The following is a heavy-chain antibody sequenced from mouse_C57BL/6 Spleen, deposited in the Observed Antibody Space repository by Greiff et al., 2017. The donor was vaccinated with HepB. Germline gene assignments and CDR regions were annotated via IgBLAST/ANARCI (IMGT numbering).Heavy chain of an antibody. CDR1: GYTFTDYY. D-gene: IGHD1-1*01. V-gene: IGHV1-19*01. J-gene: IGHJ1*03. CDR3: ARSNYGSSFRYFDV. CDR2: INPYNGGT. Sequence: EVQLQQSGPVLVKPGASVKMSCKASGYTFTDYYMNWVNQSHGKSLEWIGVINPYNGGTSYNQKFKGKATLTVDKSSSTAYMELNSLTSEDSAVYYCARSNYGSSFRYFDVWGTGTTVTVSS.